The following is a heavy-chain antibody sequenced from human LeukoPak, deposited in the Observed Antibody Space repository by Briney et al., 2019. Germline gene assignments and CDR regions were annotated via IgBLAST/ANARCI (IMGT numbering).Heavy chain of an antibody. J-gene: IGHJ4*02. CDR3: AKEGEWELQYYFDY. CDR1: GFTFRSYA. D-gene: IGHD1-26*01. Sequence: QPGGSLRLSCAASGFTFRSYAMSWVRQAPGKGLEWVSAISGSGGSTYYADSVKGRFTISRDNSKNTLYLQMNSLGAEDTAVYYCAKEGEWELQYYFDYWGQGTLVTVSS. V-gene: IGHV3-23*01. CDR2: ISGSGGST.